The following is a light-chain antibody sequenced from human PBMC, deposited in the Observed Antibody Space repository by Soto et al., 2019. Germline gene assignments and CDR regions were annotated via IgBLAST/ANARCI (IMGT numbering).Light chain of an antibody. J-gene: IGKJ1*01. CDR1: QSVSSSY. CDR2: GAS. Sequence: EIVLTQSPGTLSLSPGARAPLSCRARQSVSSSYLAWYQQKPGQAPRLLIYGASSRATGIPDRFSGGGSGTDFTLTISRLEPEDFGVYYCQQYHDSTLMFGQGTKVDIK. V-gene: IGKV3-20*01. CDR3: QQYHDSTLM.